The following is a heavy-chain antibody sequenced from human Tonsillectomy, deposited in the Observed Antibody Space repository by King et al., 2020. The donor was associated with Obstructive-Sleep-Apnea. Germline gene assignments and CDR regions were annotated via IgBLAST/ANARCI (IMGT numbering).Heavy chain of an antibody. CDR3: AKDLIAAAATGGMDV. CDR1: GFTFSSYG. J-gene: IGHJ6*02. Sequence: VQLVQSGGGVVQPGRSLRLSCTASGFTFSSYGMHWVRQAPGKGLEWVAVISYDGSNKYYIDSLKGRFTISRDNSKNTLYLQMNRLRPEDTAVYYCAKDLIAAAATGGMDVWGQGTTVTVSS. CDR2: ISYDGSNK. V-gene: IGHV3-30*18. D-gene: IGHD6-13*01.